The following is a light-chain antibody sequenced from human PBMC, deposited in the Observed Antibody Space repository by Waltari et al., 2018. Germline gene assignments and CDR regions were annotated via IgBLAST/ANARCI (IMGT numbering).Light chain of an antibody. CDR1: TSNIGSNS. Sequence: QSVLTQPPSVSGTPGQRVTIPCSGTTSNIGSNSVYWYQQLPGTAPKLLIYRNYQRPSGVPTRFSGSRSGTSASLAISGLQSEDEADYYCATWDDTLSGPRVFGGGTRLTVL. CDR2: RNY. CDR3: ATWDDTLSGPRV. V-gene: IGLV1-47*01. J-gene: IGLJ3*02.